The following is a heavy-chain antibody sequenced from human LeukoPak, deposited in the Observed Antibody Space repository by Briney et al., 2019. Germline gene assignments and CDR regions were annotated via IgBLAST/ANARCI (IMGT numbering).Heavy chain of an antibody. J-gene: IGHJ3*02. CDR2: FDPEDGET. D-gene: IGHD6-13*01. CDR3: ATLIGSSRDDAFDI. Sequence: GASVKVSCKVSGYTLTELSMHWVRQAPGKGLEWMGGFDPEDGETIYAQKFQGRVTMTEDTSTDTAYMELSSLRSEDTAVYYCATLIGSSRDDAFDIWGQGTMVTVSS. V-gene: IGHV1-24*01. CDR1: GYTLTELS.